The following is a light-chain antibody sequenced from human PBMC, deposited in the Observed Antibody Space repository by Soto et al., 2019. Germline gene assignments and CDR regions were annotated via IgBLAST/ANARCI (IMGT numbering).Light chain of an antibody. CDR3: AAWDDSLSVHYV. CDR2: RNN. J-gene: IGLJ1*01. CDR1: SSNIGRNY. Sequence: QSVLTQPPSASGTPGQRVTISCSGSSSNIGRNYVYWYQQLPGTAPKLLIYRNNQRPSGVPDRFSGSKSGTSASLAISGLRSEDEADYYCAAWDDSLSVHYVFGTGTKLTVL. V-gene: IGLV1-47*01.